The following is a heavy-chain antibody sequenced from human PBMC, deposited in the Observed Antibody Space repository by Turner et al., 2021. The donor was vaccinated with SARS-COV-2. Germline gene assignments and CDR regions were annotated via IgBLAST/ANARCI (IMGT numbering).Heavy chain of an antibody. V-gene: IGHV3-21*01. CDR3: ARDRIVRNWNDVPKPTYGMDV. D-gene: IGHD1-20*01. Sequence: EVQLVESGGGLVKPGGSLRLSCAPSGFTFSSYNMNWVRQAPGKGLEWVSSISSSRSYIYYADSGKGRFTISRDNAKNSLYLQMNSLRAEDTAVYYCARDRIVRNWNDVPKPTYGMDVWGQGTTVTVSS. J-gene: IGHJ6*02. CDR2: ISSSRSYI. CDR1: GFTFSSYN.